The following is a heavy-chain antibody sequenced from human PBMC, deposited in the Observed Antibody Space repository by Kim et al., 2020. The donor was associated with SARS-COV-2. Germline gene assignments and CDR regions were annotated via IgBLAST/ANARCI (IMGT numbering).Heavy chain of an antibody. CDR3: AKDAGATLRSQNWFDP. D-gene: IGHD4-17*01. Sequence: GGSLRLSCAASGFTFSSYAMHWVRQAPGKGLEWVAVIWYDGSNKYYADSVKGRFTISRDNSKNTLYLQMNSLRAEDTAVYYCAKDAGATLRSQNWFDPWGQGTLVTVSS. CDR1: GFTFSSYA. J-gene: IGHJ5*02. CDR2: IWYDGSNK. V-gene: IGHV3-33*06.